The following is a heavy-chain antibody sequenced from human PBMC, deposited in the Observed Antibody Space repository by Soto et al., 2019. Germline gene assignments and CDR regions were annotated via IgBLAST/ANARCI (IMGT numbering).Heavy chain of an antibody. J-gene: IGHJ1*01. CDR2: IFHTGNT. D-gene: IGHD7-27*01. CDR1: GGSIRSGGYN. CDR3: ARDLGKLITPAH. V-gene: IGHV4-31*03. Sequence: QVQLRESGPGLVKPSQTLSLTCTVSGGSIRSGGYNWSWIRQLPGKGLEWIGYIFHTGNTYYNPSLKSGVTISVDTTQNQFSLRLSSVTAADTALYYWARDLGKLITPAHWGQGVLVTVSS.